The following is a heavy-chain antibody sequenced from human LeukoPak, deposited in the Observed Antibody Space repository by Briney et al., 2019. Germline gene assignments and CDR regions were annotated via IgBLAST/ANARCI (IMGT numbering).Heavy chain of an antibody. CDR3: ARIFWSGYYVGTNWFDP. Sequence: SETLSHTCAVYGGSFSGYYWSWIRQPPGKGLEWIGEINHSGSTNYNPSLKSRVTISVDTSKNQFSLKLSSVTAADTAVYYCARIFWSGYYVGTNWFDPWGQGTLVTVSS. V-gene: IGHV4-34*01. D-gene: IGHD3-3*01. CDR2: INHSGST. J-gene: IGHJ5*02. CDR1: GGSFSGYY.